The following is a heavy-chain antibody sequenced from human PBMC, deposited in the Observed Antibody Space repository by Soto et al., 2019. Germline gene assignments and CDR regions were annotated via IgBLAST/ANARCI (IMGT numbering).Heavy chain of an antibody. CDR3: ASRLRARYCSSTSCYTDWLDP. CDR1: GDSISSGESY. CDR2: IYSSGST. Sequence: ASETLSLTCTVSGDSISSGESYWSWIRQPPGKGLEWIGYIYSSGSTYYNPSLKSRVTISVDTSKNQFSLKLSSVTAADTAVYYCASRLRARYCSSTSCYTDWLDPWGQGTLVTVSS. J-gene: IGHJ5*02. V-gene: IGHV4-30-4*01. D-gene: IGHD2-2*02.